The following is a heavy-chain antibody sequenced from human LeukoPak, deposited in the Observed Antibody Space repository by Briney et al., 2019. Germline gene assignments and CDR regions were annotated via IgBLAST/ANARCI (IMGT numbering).Heavy chain of an antibody. Sequence: SVKVSCKASGGTFSSYAISWVRQAPGQGLEWMGGIIPIFGTANYAQKFQGRVTITTDESTSTAYIELSSLRSEDTAVYYCARGRPSITIFGVVNYYMDVWGKGTTVTVSS. D-gene: IGHD3-3*01. CDR3: ARGRPSITIFGVVNYYMDV. J-gene: IGHJ6*03. CDR2: IIPIFGTA. CDR1: GGTFSSYA. V-gene: IGHV1-69*05.